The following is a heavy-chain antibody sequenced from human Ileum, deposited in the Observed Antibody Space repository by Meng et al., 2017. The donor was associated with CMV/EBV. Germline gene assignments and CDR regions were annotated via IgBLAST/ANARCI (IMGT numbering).Heavy chain of an antibody. CDR2: ISYSGNT. V-gene: IGHV4-39*07. D-gene: IGHD6-13*01. CDR1: GGSISSPPYF. J-gene: IGHJ4*02. CDR3: AREPPSGQQLD. Sequence: LQLQEAGPGLVKPSETLPLTCTVSGGSISSPPYFWGWIRQPPGKGLEWIATISYSGNTYYNPSLKRPVTISLDTSKNQFSLKLTSVTAADTAVYYCAREPPSGQQLDWGQGTLVTVSS.